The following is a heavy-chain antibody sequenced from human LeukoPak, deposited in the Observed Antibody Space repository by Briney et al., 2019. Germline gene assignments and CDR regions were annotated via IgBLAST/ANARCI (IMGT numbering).Heavy chain of an antibody. CDR3: ATRDGYNLGNAFDI. V-gene: IGHV1-24*01. CDR1: GYNLTELS. J-gene: IGHJ3*02. Sequence: ASVKVSCKVSGYNLTELSMHWVRQAPGKGLEWMGGFDPEDGETIYAQKFQGRVTMTEDTSTDTAYMELSSLRSEDTAVYYCATRDGYNLGNAFDIWGQGTMVTVSS. D-gene: IGHD5-24*01. CDR2: FDPEDGET.